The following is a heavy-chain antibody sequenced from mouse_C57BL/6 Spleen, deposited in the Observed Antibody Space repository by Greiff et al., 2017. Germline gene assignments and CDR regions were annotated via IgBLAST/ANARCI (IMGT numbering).Heavy chain of an antibody. V-gene: IGHV1-54*01. CDR1: GYAFTNYL. Sequence: VQLQQSGAELVRPGTSVKVSCKASGYAFTNYLIEWVKQRPGQGLEWIGVINPGSGGTNYNEKFKGKATLTADKSSSTAYMQLSSLTSEDSAVYFCARREDAMDYWGQGTSVTVSS. CDR2: INPGSGGT. J-gene: IGHJ4*01. CDR3: ARREDAMDY.